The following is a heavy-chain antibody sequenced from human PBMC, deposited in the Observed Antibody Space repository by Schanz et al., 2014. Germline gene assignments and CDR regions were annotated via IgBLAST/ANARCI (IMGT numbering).Heavy chain of an antibody. Sequence: EVQLVESGGGLSKPGGSLRLSCAASGFTFSDMWMNWVRQAPGKGLEWVGRIKSKTDGGTTDYAAPVRGRFSISRVDSKNTLYLQIDSLKTEDTAVYYCTTLRNYGFEYWGQGTLVTVSS. CDR3: TTLRNYGFEY. V-gene: IGHV3-15*01. CDR1: GFTFSDMW. J-gene: IGHJ4*02. D-gene: IGHD3-16*01. CDR2: IKSKTDGGTT.